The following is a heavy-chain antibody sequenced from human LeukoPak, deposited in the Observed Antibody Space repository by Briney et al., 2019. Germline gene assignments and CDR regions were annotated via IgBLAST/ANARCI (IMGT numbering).Heavy chain of an antibody. J-gene: IGHJ5*02. D-gene: IGHD2-2*01. CDR3: ARVVPAVKIDP. CDR2: IYTSGST. Sequence: SSETLSLTCTVSGGSISSGSYYWSWIRQPAGKGLEWIGRIYTSGSTNYNPSLKSRVTISVDTSKNQFSLKLSSVTAADTAVYYCARVVPAVKIDPWGQGTLVTVSS. V-gene: IGHV4-61*02. CDR1: GGSISSGSYY.